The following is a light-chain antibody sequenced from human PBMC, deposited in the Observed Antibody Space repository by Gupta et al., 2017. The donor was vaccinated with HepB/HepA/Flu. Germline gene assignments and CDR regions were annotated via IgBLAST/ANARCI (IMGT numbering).Light chain of an antibody. CDR3: AAWDDSLNGGV. CDR1: SSNIGSNT. J-gene: IGLJ3*02. V-gene: IGLV1-44*01. CDR2: SND. Sequence: QSVLTQPPSASGTPGQRVTISCSGSSSNIGSNTVNWYQHLPGTAPKLLIYSNDQRPSGVPDRFSGSKSGTSASLAISGLQSEDEADYYCAAWDDSLNGGVFGGGTKVTV.